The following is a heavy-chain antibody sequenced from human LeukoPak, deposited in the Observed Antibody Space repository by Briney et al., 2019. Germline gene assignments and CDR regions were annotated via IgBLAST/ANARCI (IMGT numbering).Heavy chain of an antibody. CDR1: GFTFSSYA. CDR3: AREAVPSAFDI. V-gene: IGHV3-30-3*01. CDR2: ISYDGSNK. Sequence: GRSLRLSCAASGFTFSSYAMHWVRQAPGKGLEWVAVISYDGSNKYYADSVKGRFTISRDNSKNMLYLQMNSLRAEDTAVYYCAREAVPSAFDIWGQGTMVTVPS. J-gene: IGHJ3*02.